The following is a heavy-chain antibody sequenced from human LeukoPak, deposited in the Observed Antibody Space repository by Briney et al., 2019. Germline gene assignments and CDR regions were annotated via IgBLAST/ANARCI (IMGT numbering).Heavy chain of an antibody. V-gene: IGHV3-30-3*01. Sequence: GRSLRLSCAASGFTFSSYAMHWVRQAPGKGLEWVAVISYDGSNKYYADSVKGRFTISRDNSKNTLYLQMNSLRAEDTAVYYCARTTYYYDSSGYLDYWGQGTLVTASS. CDR3: ARTTYYYDSSGYLDY. CDR1: GFTFSSYA. D-gene: IGHD3-22*01. CDR2: ISYDGSNK. J-gene: IGHJ4*02.